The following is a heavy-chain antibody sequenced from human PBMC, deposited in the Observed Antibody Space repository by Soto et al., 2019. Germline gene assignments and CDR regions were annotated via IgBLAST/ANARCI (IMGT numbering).Heavy chain of an antibody. Sequence: EVQLLESGGGLVQPGGSLRLSCAASGFTFSSYAMSWVRQAPGKGLEWVSAISGSGGSTYYADSVKGRFTISRDNSKHTLYLQMNSLRAEDTAVYYCAKQGCCTNGVCYNPYGMDVWGQGTTVTVSS. CDR1: GFTFSSYA. J-gene: IGHJ6*02. CDR2: ISGSGGST. V-gene: IGHV3-23*01. D-gene: IGHD2-8*01. CDR3: AKQGCCTNGVCYNPYGMDV.